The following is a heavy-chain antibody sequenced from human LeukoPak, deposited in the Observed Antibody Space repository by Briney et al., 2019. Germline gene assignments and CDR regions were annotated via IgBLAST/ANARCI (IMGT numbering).Heavy chain of an antibody. V-gene: IGHV3-30*04. Sequence: GRTLRLSCAASGFTFCSYAMHWVREAPGQGLEGVAVISYDGSNKYYADSVKGRFTISRDNSKNTLYLQMNSLRAEDTAVYYCARDLVGDGALALDYWGQGTLVTVSS. D-gene: IGHD4-17*01. J-gene: IGHJ4*02. CDR2: ISYDGSNK. CDR1: GFTFCSYA. CDR3: ARDLVGDGALALDY.